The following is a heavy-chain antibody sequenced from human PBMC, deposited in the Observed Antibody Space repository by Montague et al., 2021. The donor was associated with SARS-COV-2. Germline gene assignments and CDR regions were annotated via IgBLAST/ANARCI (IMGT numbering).Heavy chain of an antibody. CDR3: ARGRTVTTFYYYYYYGMDV. J-gene: IGHJ6*02. CDR1: GGSFSGYY. CDR2: INHSGST. D-gene: IGHD4-17*01. Sequence: SETLSLTCAVYGGSFSGYYWSWIRQPSGKGLEWIGEINHSGSTNYNPSLKSRVTISVDTSKNQFSLKLSSVTAADTAVYYCARGRTVTTFYYYYYYGMDVWGQGTTVTVSS. V-gene: IGHV4-34*01.